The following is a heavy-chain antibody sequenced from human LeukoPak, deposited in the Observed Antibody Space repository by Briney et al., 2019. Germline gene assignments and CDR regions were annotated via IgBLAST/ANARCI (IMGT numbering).Heavy chain of an antibody. J-gene: IGHJ6*03. V-gene: IGHV4-4*07. CDR3: ARGYNWVSPTRNFYYMDV. CDR2: IFTSGST. CDR1: GGSISSYY. Sequence: SETLSLTCTVSGGSISSYYWSWIRQPAGKGLEWIGRIFTSGSTNYNASLRSRVTMPVATSKNQFSLKLSSVTAADTAVYYCARGYNWVSPTRNFYYMDVWGKGTTVTVPS. D-gene: IGHD1-20*01.